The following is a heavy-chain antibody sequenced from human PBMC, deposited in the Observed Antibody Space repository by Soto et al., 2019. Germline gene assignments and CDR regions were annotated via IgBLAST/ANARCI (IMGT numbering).Heavy chain of an antibody. CDR1: RYVFAGSY. V-gene: IGHV1-2*04. CDR3: ARDLGIYDILTGFDY. Sequence: GVSAEVGCKAYRYVFAGSYIHWARHAPGQGLEWMGWINPHSGDTSYAQKFQGWVTLTRDTSINTAYMDLSRLKSDDTAVYFCARDLGIYDILTGFDYWVQGTPVTVSS. J-gene: IGHJ4*02. CDR2: INPHSGDT. D-gene: IGHD3-9*01.